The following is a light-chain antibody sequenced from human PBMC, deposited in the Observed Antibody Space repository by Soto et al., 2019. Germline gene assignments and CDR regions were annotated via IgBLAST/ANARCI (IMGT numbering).Light chain of an antibody. CDR1: QTISSSF. V-gene: IGKV3-20*01. Sequence: EIVLTQSPGTLSLSPGERATLSCRASQTISSSFLAWYQQKRGQAPRLLIYGASTKATGVPDRFSGSGSGTDFTLTISELEPEDFAVYYCQHYEWSLTWTFGQGTKVEI. CDR3: QHYEWSLTWT. CDR2: GAS. J-gene: IGKJ1*01.